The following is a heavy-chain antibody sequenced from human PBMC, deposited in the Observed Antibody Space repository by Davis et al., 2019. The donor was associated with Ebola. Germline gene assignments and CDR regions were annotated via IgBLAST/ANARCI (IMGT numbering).Heavy chain of an antibody. CDR1: GVSIRSYY. D-gene: IGHD3-10*01. J-gene: IGHJ6*02. V-gene: IGHV4-59*01. CDR2: IYYSGST. Sequence: SETLSLTCSVSGVSIRSYYWSWVRQAPGKGLEWIGYIYYSGSTNYNPSLKSRVTMSVDTSKNQVSLKLNSVTAADTAVYYCARGNFGFGINSYYGMDVWGQGTTVTVSS. CDR3: ARGNFGFGINSYYGMDV.